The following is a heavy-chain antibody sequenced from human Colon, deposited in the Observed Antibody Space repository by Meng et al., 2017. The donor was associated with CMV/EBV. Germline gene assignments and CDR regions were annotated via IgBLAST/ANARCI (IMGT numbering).Heavy chain of an antibody. CDR3: ARGFPDY. CDR2: LNPNSGAT. J-gene: IGHJ4*02. V-gene: IGHV1-8*02. CDR1: GYTFTNHD. Sequence: SVKLSCRASGYTFTNHDINWVRQATGQGLELMGWLNPNSGATGYAQKFQGRVTLTRNTSINTAYMELSGLTSEDTAMYYRARGFPDYWGQGTLVTVSS.